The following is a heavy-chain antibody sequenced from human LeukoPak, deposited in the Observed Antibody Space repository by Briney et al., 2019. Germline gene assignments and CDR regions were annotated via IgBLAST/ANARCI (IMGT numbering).Heavy chain of an antibody. Sequence: GGSLRLSCAASEFTFSSYSMNWVRQAPGKGLEWVSYITNSGNSKSYADSVKGRFTISRDNTKNSLYLQMNGLRAEDTAVYFCAKYSGSYYYPPNWDSWGQGTLVTVSS. CDR2: ITNSGNSK. D-gene: IGHD1-26*01. CDR1: EFTFSSYS. CDR3: AKYSGSYYYPPNWDS. V-gene: IGHV3-48*01. J-gene: IGHJ4*02.